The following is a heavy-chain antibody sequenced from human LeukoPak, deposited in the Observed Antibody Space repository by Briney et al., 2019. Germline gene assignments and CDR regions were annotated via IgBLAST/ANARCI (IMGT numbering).Heavy chain of an antibody. CDR1: GYTFTGYY. CDR2: INPNSGGT. V-gene: IGHV1-2*02. J-gene: IGHJ5*02. D-gene: IGHD6-13*01. Sequence: ASVTVSFKASGYTFTGYYMHWVRQAPGQGLEWMGWINPNSGGTNYAQKFQGRVTMTRDTSISTAYMELSRLRSDDTAVYYCARGGAARVANWFDPWGQGTLVTVSS. CDR3: ARGGAARVANWFDP.